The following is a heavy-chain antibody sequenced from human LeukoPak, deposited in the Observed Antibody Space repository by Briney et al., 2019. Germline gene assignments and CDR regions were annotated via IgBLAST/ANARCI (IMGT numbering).Heavy chain of an antibody. Sequence: GASVKVSCKASGYTFTGYYMHWVRQAPGQGLEWMGWINPNSGGTNYAQKFQGWVTMTRDTSISTAYMELSRLRSDDTAVYYCARGAEDALRYFDWLSGYGMDVWGQGTTVTVSS. V-gene: IGHV1-2*04. CDR3: ARGAEDALRYFDWLSGYGMDV. D-gene: IGHD3-9*01. J-gene: IGHJ6*02. CDR2: INPNSGGT. CDR1: GYTFTGYY.